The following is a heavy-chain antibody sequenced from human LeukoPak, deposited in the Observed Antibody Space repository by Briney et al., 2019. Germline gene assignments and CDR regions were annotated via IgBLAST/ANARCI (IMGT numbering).Heavy chain of an antibody. CDR1: GGTFSSYA. D-gene: IGHD3-10*01. CDR2: IIPIFGTA. J-gene: IGHJ5*02. V-gene: IGHV1-69*01. CDR3: ARAVESELLWFGELFKAPHNWFDP. Sequence: SVKVSCKASGGTFSSYAISWVRQAPGQGLEWMGGIIPIFGTANYAQKFQGRVTITADESTSTAYMELSSLRSEDTAVYYCARAVESELLWFGELFKAPHNWFDPWGQGTLVTVSS.